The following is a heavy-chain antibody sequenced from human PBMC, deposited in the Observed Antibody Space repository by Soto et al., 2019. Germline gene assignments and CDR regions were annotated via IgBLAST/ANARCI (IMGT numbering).Heavy chain of an antibody. V-gene: IGHV3-30*14. CDR2: ISYDGTYK. CDR1: GFTFNNFA. Sequence: GGSLRLSCAASGFTFNNFAMHWVRQAPGKGLEWVAFISYDGTYKYYADSVRGRFTVYRDNSKSTLFLQMNSLKFEDTAVYVCANEVDVAFSSLQYGMDVWGQGTTVTVSS. CDR3: ANEVDVAFSSLQYGMDV. J-gene: IGHJ6*02. D-gene: IGHD5-12*01.